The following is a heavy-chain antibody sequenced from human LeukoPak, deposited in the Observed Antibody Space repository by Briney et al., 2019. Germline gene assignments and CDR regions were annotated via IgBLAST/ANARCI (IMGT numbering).Heavy chain of an antibody. J-gene: IGHJ6*03. CDR3: ARLAPEYSSFFSENYYYYYMDV. Sequence: SETLSLTCTVSGGSISSYYWSWIRQPPGKGLEWIGYIYYSGSTNYNPSLKSRVTISVDTSKNQFSLKLSSVTAADTAVYYCARLAPEYSSFFSENYYYYYMDVWGKGTTVTVSS. CDR2: IYYSGST. V-gene: IGHV4-59*01. D-gene: IGHD6-6*01. CDR1: GGSISSYY.